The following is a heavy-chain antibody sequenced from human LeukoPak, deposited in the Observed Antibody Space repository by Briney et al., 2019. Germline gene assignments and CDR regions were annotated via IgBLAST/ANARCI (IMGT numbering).Heavy chain of an antibody. CDR3: ARDSD. CDR1: GGSFSGYY. J-gene: IGHJ4*02. D-gene: IGHD2/OR15-2a*01. V-gene: IGHV4-34*01. Sequence: SETLSLTCAVYGGSFSGYYWSWIRQPPGKGLEWIGEINHSGSTYYNPSLKSRVTISVDRSKNQFSLKLSSVTAADTAVYYCARDSDWGQGTLVTVSS. CDR2: INHSGST.